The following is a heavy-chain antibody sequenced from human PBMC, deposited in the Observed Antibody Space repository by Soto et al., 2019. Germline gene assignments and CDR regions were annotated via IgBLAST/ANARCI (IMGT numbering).Heavy chain of an antibody. D-gene: IGHD5-18*01. CDR2: IIPIFGTA. CDR1: GGTFSSYA. Sequence: GASVKVSCKASGGTFSSYAISWVRQAPGQGLEWMGGIIPIFGTANYAQKFQGRVTITADKSTSTAYMELSSLRSEDTAVYYCARGETRRDGYSWWFDPWGQGTLVTVSS. CDR3: ARGETRRDGYSWWFDP. V-gene: IGHV1-69*06. J-gene: IGHJ5*02.